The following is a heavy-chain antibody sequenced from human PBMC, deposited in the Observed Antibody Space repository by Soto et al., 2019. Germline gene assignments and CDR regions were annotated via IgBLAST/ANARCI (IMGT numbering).Heavy chain of an antibody. CDR2: ISPYDDKT. CDR3: ARGGYYDNVWGRLSHYGLDK. V-gene: IGHV1-18*01. CDR1: GYTFIKYG. J-gene: IGHJ6*02. Sequence: ASVEVCCQGSGYTFIKYGIAWGGQAPGQGLEWMGWISPYDDKTIYAQTIQGRVPLTPDRSTRTVYLDLRSLKSNDTAVYYCARGGYYDNVWGRLSHYGLDKWGQGTSVTVSS. D-gene: IGHD3-16*01.